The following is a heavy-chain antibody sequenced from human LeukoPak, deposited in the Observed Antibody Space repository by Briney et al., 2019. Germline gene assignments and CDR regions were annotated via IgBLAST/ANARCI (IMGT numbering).Heavy chain of an antibody. D-gene: IGHD3-22*01. CDR1: GGSISSSSYY. J-gene: IGHJ4*02. Sequence: SETLSLTCTVSGGSISSSSYYWGWIRQPPGKGLEWIGYIYYSGSTNYNPSLKSRVTISVDTSKNQFSLKLSSVTAADTAVYYCARVMYYYDSSGYSMTYYFDYWGQGTLVTVSS. CDR2: IYYSGST. CDR3: ARVMYYYDSSGYSMTYYFDY. V-gene: IGHV4-61*05.